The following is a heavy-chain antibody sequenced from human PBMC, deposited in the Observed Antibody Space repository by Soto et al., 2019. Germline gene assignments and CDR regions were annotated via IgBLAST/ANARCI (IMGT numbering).Heavy chain of an antibody. D-gene: IGHD4-17*01. Sequence: GGSLRLSCAASGFTFSSYAKTWVRQAPGKGLEWVSTISGSGGRTYYADSVKGRFTISRDNSKNTLYLQMNSLRAEDTAVYYCAKDPYDYGDYYYGMDVWGQGTTVTVSS. CDR3: AKDPYDYGDYYYGMDV. J-gene: IGHJ6*02. V-gene: IGHV3-23*01. CDR1: GFTFSSYA. CDR2: ISGSGGRT.